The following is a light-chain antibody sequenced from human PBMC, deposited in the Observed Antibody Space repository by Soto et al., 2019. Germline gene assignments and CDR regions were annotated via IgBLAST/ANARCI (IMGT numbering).Light chain of an antibody. J-gene: IGKJ1*01. Sequence: EIVLTQSPGTLSMSPGERATLSCRASQSISSNYLAWYQQKPGQAPRLLIYGASSRATGIPDRFSGSGSGTDFTLTISRLEAEDFAVYYCQQYGSSPRKFGQGTKVEFK. V-gene: IGKV3-20*01. CDR2: GAS. CDR3: QQYGSSPRK. CDR1: QSISSNY.